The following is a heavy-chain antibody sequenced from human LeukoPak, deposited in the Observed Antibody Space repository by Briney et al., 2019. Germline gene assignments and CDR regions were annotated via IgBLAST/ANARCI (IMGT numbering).Heavy chain of an antibody. CDR1: GFTFSSYG. V-gene: IGHV4-34*01. CDR2: INHSGST. Sequence: PGGSLRLSCAASGFTFSSYGMSWVRQAPGKGLEWIGEINHSGSTNYNPSLKSRVTISVDTSKNQFSLKLSSVTAADTAVYYCARQKVKRRFDYWGQGTLVTVSS. J-gene: IGHJ4*02. CDR3: ARQKVKRRFDY.